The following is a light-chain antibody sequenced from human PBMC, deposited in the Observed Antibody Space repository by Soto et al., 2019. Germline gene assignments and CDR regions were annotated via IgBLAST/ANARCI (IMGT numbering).Light chain of an antibody. CDR2: KAS. J-gene: IGKJ1*01. V-gene: IGKV1-5*03. Sequence: DIQMTQSPSTLSASVGDRVTITCRASQSISSGLVWYQQKPGKAPKLLIYKASSLESGVPSRFSGSGYGTEFTLTISSLQPDDFATYYCQQYNSYSWTFGQGTKV. CDR3: QQYNSYSWT. CDR1: QSISSG.